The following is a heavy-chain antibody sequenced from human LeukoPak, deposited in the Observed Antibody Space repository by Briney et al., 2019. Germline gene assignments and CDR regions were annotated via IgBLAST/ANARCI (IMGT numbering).Heavy chain of an antibody. D-gene: IGHD3-16*01. CDR1: GFTFSSYP. J-gene: IGHJ4*02. CDR2: ISDSGGIT. CDR3: AKWPEGAMDYFDY. Sequence: PGGSLRLSCAASGFTFSSYPMTWVRQAPGKGPEWVSFISDSGGITYYADSVKGRFTISRDNSKNTLYLEMSSLRVEDTAIYYCAKWPEGAMDYFDYWGQGTLVTVSS. V-gene: IGHV3-23*01.